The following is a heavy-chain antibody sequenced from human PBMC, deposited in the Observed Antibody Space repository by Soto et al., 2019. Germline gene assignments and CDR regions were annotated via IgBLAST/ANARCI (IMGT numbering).Heavy chain of an antibody. V-gene: IGHV4-30-4*01. D-gene: IGHD1-1*01. Sequence: QVQLQESGPGLVKPSQTLSLTCTVSGGSISSDDYYWSWIRPPPGKGLEWIGFMSYSGSTSYNASLQSRVNISIDTANITFAINLKFVTPAATAGYYCGTVRTPPRRLDYLDNLGQGTLVTVSS. CDR2: MSYSGST. CDR3: GTVRTPPRRLDYLDN. CDR1: GGSISSDDYY. J-gene: IGHJ4*02.